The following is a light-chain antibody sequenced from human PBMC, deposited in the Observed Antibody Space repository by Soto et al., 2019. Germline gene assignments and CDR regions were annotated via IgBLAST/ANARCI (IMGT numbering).Light chain of an antibody. V-gene: IGKV1-5*01. CDR1: QSISSW. CDR2: DAS. CDR3: QQYNSYWT. J-gene: IGKJ1*01. Sequence: DIQMTQSPSTLSASVGDRVTITCRASQSISSWLAWYQQKPGKAPKLLIYDASSLESGVPSRFSGSGYGTEFTLTISSLKPDDFATYYCQQYNSYWTFGQGTKV.